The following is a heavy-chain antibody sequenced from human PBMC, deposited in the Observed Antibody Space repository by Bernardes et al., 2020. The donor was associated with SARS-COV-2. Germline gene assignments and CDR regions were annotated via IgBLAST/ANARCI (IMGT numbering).Heavy chain of an antibody. CDR3: ARDVTDFWSGYYPGINWFDP. J-gene: IGHJ5*02. CDR1: GFTFSSYS. V-gene: IGHV3-21*01. CDR2: ISRSSSYI. Sequence: GGSLRLSCAASGFTFSSYSMNWVRQAPGKGLEWVSSISRSSSYIYYADSVKGRFTISRDNAKNSLYLQMNSLRAEDTAVYYCARDVTDFWSGYYPGINWFDPWGQGTLVTVSS. D-gene: IGHD3-3*01.